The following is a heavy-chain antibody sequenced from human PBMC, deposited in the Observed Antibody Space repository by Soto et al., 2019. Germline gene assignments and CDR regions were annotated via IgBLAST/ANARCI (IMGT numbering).Heavy chain of an antibody. D-gene: IGHD3-9*01. J-gene: IGHJ4*02. CDR3: AHKGPEDWPLDY. CDR1: GFSLSTSGVG. Sequence: QITLKESGPTLVRPTQTLTLTCAFSGFSLSTSGVGVGWIRQPPGKALEWLAVIYWDDSKHYSPSLRSRLTINKDSPKNQVVLTMTNMDPMDTGTYYCAHKGPEDWPLDYWGQGTLVTVSS. V-gene: IGHV2-5*02. CDR2: IYWDDSK.